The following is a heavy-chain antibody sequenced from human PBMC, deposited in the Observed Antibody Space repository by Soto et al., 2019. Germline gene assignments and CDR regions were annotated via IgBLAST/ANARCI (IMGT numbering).Heavy chain of an antibody. V-gene: IGHV1-18*01. J-gene: IGHJ6*02. CDR3: ATYYYGSGSQDYYGMDV. D-gene: IGHD3-10*01. CDR2: ISAYNGNT. CDR1: GYTFTSYG. Sequence: ASVKVSCKASGYTFTSYGISWVRQAPGQGLEWIGWISAYNGNTNYAQKLQGRVTMTTDTSTITAYMELRSLRSDDTAVYYCATYYYGSGSQDYYGMDVWGQGTTVTVSS.